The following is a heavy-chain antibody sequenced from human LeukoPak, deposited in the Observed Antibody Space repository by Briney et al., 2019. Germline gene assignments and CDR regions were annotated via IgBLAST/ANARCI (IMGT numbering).Heavy chain of an antibody. CDR3: ARDGYPPLTAVAGTYETYYYYGMDV. CDR2: INPSGGST. Sequence: ASVKVSCKASGYTFTSYYMHWVRQAPGQGLEWMGIINPSGGSTSYAQKFQGRVTMTRDTSTSTVYVELSSLRSEDTAVYYCARDGYPPLTAVAGTYETYYYYGMDVWGQGTTVTVSS. V-gene: IGHV1-46*01. CDR1: GYTFTSYY. J-gene: IGHJ6*02. D-gene: IGHD6-19*01.